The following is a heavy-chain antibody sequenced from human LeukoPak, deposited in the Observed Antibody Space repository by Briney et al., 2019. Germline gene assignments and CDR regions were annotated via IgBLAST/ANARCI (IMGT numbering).Heavy chain of an antibody. CDR3: ARDQKTNYDFWSGPNY. CDR2: IKQDGSEK. J-gene: IGHJ4*02. V-gene: IGHV3-7*01. Sequence: GGSLRLSCAASGFTFSNYWMGWVRQAPGKGLEWVANIKQDGSEKYYVDSVKGRFTISRDNAKNSLYLQMNSLRAEDTAVYYCARDQKTNYDFWSGPNYWGQGTLVTVSS. CDR1: GFTFSNYW. D-gene: IGHD3-3*01.